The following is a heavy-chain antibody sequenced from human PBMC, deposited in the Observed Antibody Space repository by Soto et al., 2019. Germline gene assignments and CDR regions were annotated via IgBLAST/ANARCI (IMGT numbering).Heavy chain of an antibody. CDR2: INPNSGGT. J-gene: IGHJ6*02. D-gene: IGHD3-3*01. V-gene: IGHV1-2*02. Sequence: PSVKVSCKASGYTFTGYYMHWVRQAPGQGLEWMGWINPNSGGTNYAQKFQGRVTMTRDTSISTAYMELSRLRSDDTAVYYCARDILRFLEWSADEDYGDVWRQGTTVTVSS. CDR1: GYTFTGYY. CDR3: ARDILRFLEWSADEDYGDV.